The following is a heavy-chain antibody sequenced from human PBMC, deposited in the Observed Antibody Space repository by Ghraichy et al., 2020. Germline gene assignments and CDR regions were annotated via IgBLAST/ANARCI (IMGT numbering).Heavy chain of an antibody. CDR1: GASINSGSYS. J-gene: IGHJ4*02. CDR3: ARGVPNIWGSWRYYFDF. D-gene: IGHD3-16*02. Sequence: SETLSLTCAVSGASINSGSYSWNWIRQPPGQGLEWMGFVWPDGTSSLNPSLKSRVTMSVDNSNNHFSLRLTSVTAADTAKYYCARGVPNIWGSWRYYFDFWGQGPLVIVSS. V-gene: IGHV4-30-2*01. CDR2: VWPDGTS.